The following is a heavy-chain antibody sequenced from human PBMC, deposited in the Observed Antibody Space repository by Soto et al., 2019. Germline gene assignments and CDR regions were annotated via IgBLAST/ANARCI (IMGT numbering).Heavy chain of an antibody. CDR3: AKAYSNSWPNDWFDP. CDR2: ITGSGAGS. J-gene: IGHJ5*02. Sequence: PGGSLRLSCAASGFTFSSYAMNWVRQAPGKWLEWVSGITGSGAGSYYSDSVKGRFTISRDNSKNTLYLQMNSLRAEDTAVYYCAKAYSNSWPNDWFDPWGQGTLVTVS. D-gene: IGHD6-13*01. CDR1: GFTFSSYA. V-gene: IGHV3-23*01.